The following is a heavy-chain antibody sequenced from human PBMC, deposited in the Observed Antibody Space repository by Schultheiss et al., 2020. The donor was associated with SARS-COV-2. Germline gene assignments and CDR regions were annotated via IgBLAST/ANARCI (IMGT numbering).Heavy chain of an antibody. V-gene: IGHV3-7*01. Sequence: GGSLRLSCAASGFTYSSYAMSWVRQAPGKGLEWVANIKQDGSEKYYVDSVKGRFTISRDSAMNSLYLQMNSLRAEDTAVYYCASSVLLDPPFDYYGMDVWGQGTTVTVSS. J-gene: IGHJ6*02. D-gene: IGHD3-10*01. CDR3: ASSVLLDPPFDYYGMDV. CDR2: IKQDGSEK. CDR1: GFTYSSYA.